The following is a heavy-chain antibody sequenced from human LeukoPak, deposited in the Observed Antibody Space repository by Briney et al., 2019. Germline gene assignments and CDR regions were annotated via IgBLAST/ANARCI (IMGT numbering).Heavy chain of an antibody. V-gene: IGHV3-30*18. D-gene: IGHD5-24*01. CDR1: GFTFSSYG. CDR3: AKLWDGPGVDY. J-gene: IGHJ4*02. CDR2: ISYDGSNK. Sequence: GRSLRLSCAASGFTFSSYGMHWVRQAPGKGLEWVAVISYDGSNKYYADSVKGRFTISRDNSKNTLYLQMNSLRAEDTAVYYCAKLWDGPGVDYWGQGTLVTVSS.